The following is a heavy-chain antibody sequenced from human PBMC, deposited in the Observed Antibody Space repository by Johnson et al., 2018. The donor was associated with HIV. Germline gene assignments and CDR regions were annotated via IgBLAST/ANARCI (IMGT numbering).Heavy chain of an antibody. CDR3: ARVEPIRRAIDAFDI. J-gene: IGHJ3*02. Sequence: MLLVESGGGLVQPGGSLRLSCAASGFTFSRYWMSWVRQAPGKGLEWVANIKQDGSEKYYVDSVKGRFTISRDNAKNSLYLQLNSLRAEDTAVYYCARVEPIRRAIDAFDIWGQGTMVTVSS. V-gene: IGHV3-7*02. CDR2: IKQDGSEK. CDR1: GFTFSRYW.